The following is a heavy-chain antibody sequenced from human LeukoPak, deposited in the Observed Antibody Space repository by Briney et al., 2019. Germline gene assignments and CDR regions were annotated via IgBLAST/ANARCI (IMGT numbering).Heavy chain of an antibody. CDR1: GYKFSSYW. CDR3: ARRTWAFDI. V-gene: IGHV5-51*01. CDR2: IYPGDSDT. J-gene: IGHJ3*02. Sequence: GESLKISCKGSGYKFSSYWIGWVRQVPGKDLEWMGIIYPGDSDTRYSPSFQGQVTISADKSISTAYLQWSSLKASDTAMYYCARRTWAFDIWGQGTMVTVSS.